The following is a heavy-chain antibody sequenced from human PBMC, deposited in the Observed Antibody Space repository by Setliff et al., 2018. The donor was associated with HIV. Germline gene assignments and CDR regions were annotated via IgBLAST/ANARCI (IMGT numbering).Heavy chain of an antibody. V-gene: IGHV4-59*01. D-gene: IGHD6-19*01. Sequence: PSETLSLTCTVSGGSISSYYWSWIRQPPGKGLEWIGYIYYSGSTNYNPSLKSRVTISVDTSKNTAYMELTSLRPEDTAIYYCARASHSGPSSNGWYPYYFDYWGQGTLVTVSS. CDR2: IYYSGST. CDR1: GGSISSYY. J-gene: IGHJ4*02. CDR3: ARASHSGPSSNGWYPYYFDY.